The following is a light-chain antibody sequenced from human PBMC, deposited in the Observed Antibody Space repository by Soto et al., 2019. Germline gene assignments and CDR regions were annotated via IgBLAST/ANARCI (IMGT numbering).Light chain of an antibody. Sequence: EIVLTQSPGTLSLSPGERATLSCRASQSVSSNYLARYQQKPGQAPRLLIYGASSRATGIPDRFSGSGSGTDFTLTISRLEPEDFAVYYCQQYGKSRFIFGPGTKVDIK. J-gene: IGKJ3*01. V-gene: IGKV3-20*01. CDR3: QQYGKSRFI. CDR1: QSVSSNY. CDR2: GAS.